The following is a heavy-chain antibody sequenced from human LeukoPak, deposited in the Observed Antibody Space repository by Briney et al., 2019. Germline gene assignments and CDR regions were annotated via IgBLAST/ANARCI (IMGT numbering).Heavy chain of an antibody. J-gene: IGHJ5*02. V-gene: IGHV1-24*01. D-gene: IGHD4-23*01. CDR2: FDPEDGET. CDR1: GYTLTELS. Sequence: ASVKVSCKVSGYTLTELSMHWVRQAPGKALEWMGGFDPEDGETSYAQKFQGRVTMTEDTSTDTAYMELSSLRSEDTAVYYCATDLDYGGNHPWGQGTLVTVSS. CDR3: ATDLDYGGNHP.